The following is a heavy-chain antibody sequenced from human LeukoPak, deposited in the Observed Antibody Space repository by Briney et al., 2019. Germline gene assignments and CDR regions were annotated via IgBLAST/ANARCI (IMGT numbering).Heavy chain of an antibody. J-gene: IGHJ5*02. Sequence: GGSLRLSCAASGFTFSGSAMHWVRQASGKGLEWVGRIRSKANSYATAYAASVKGRFTISRDDSKNTLYLQMNSLRVEDTAVYYCARGDRGTAAGNNWFNPWGQGTLVTVSS. V-gene: IGHV3-73*01. D-gene: IGHD6-13*01. CDR2: IRSKANSYAT. CDR1: GFTFSGSA. CDR3: ARGDRGTAAGNNWFNP.